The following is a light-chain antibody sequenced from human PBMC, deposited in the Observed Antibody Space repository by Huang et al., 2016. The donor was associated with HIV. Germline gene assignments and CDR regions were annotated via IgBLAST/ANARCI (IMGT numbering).Light chain of an antibody. CDR1: QGITKS. J-gene: IGKJ2*01. Sequence: DIQMTQSPSSLSASVGDRGTITCRASQGITKSLVWYQQKPGKAPKLLIFATSRLERGVPSRFSGSGSGTDFTLTISSLQPEDVATYYCQQYYNTPYTFGQGTKLEIK. V-gene: IGKV1-NL1*01. CDR3: QQYYNTPYT. CDR2: ATS.